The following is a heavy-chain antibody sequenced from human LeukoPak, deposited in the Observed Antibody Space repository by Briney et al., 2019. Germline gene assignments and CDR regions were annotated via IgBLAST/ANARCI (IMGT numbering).Heavy chain of an antibody. CDR3: ATGSGLWSPDY. V-gene: IGHV3-74*01. CDR2: INTDGSST. Sequence: PGGSQRLSCAASGFTFSSYWMHWVRQAPGKGLVWVSRINTDGSSTSYADSVKGRFTISRDNAKNRLYVQMNSLRADDTAVYYCATGSGLWSPDYWGQGTMVTDSS. CDR1: GFTFSSYW. J-gene: IGHJ4*02. D-gene: IGHD5-18*01.